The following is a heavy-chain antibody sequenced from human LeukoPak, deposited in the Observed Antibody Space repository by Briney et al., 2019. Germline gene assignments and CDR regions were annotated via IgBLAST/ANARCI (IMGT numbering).Heavy chain of an antibody. CDR1: GGSIRTNSYY. Sequence: SETLSLTCTVSGGSIRTNSYYCGWIRQSPGKGLEWIGRIYTSGSTNYNPSLKSRVTMSVDTSKNQFSLKLSSVTAADTAVYYCARDMGIVGATGFDYWGQGTLVTVSS. D-gene: IGHD1-26*01. CDR3: ARDMGIVGATGFDY. CDR2: IYTSGST. V-gene: IGHV4-39*07. J-gene: IGHJ4*02.